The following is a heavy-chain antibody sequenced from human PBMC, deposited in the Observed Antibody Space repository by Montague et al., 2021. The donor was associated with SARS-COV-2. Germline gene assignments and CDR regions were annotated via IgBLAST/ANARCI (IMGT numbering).Heavy chain of an antibody. CDR2: IDWDDNK. CDR1: GFSLSTSGVG. J-gene: IGHJ4*02. D-gene: IGHD3-9*01. V-gene: IGHV2-70*01. CDR3: ARSLYDILTGYYLPFDY. Sequence: PALVKPTQTLTLTCTFSGFSLSTSGVGVGWIRQPPGKALEWLALIDWDDNKFYSTSLKTRLTISKDTSKNQVVLTMTNVDPVDTATYYCARSLYDILTGYYLPFDYWGQGTLVTVSS.